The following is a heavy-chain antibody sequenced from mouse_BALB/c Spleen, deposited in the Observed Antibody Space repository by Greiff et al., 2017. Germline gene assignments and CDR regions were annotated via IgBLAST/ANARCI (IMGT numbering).Heavy chain of an antibody. Sequence: VQLQQSGAELVRSGASVKLSCTASGFNIKDYYMHWVKQRPEQGLEWIGWIDPENGDTEYAPKFQGKATMTADTSSNTAYLQLSSLTSVDTAVYYCNEGISMITSYAMDYWGQGTSVTVSS. CDR2: IDPENGDT. CDR1: GFNIKDYY. V-gene: IGHV14-4*02. D-gene: IGHD2-4*01. CDR3: NEGISMITSYAMDY. J-gene: IGHJ4*01.